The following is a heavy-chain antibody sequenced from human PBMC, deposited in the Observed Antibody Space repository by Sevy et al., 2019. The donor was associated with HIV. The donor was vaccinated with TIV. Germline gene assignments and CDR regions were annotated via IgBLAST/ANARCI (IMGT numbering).Heavy chain of an antibody. J-gene: IGHJ4*02. D-gene: IGHD3-22*01. CDR3: ATXKDYYEXSXXXXDX. Sequence: ASVKVSCKVSGYTXSRLSMHWVRQGPGKGLEWMGRFDPEDDETIYAQKFQGRVTMTEDTSTDTAYMELSSLRFEDTAVYYCATXKDYYEXSXXXXDXXGQGTLVTVSS. CDR2: FDPEDDET. V-gene: IGHV1-24*01. CDR1: GYTXSRLS.